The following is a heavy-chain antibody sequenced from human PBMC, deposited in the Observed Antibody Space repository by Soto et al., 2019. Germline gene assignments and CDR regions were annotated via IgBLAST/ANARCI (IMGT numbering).Heavy chain of an antibody. Sequence: EVQLVESGGGLVQPGGSLRLSCAASGFTFSSYEMNWVRQAPGKGLEWVSYISSSGSTIYYADSVKGRFTISRDNAKNSLYLQMNSLRAEDTAVYYCARDLVVYGGRDGYNSRDGMDVWGQGTTVTVSS. CDR3: ARDLVVYGGRDGYNSRDGMDV. V-gene: IGHV3-48*03. J-gene: IGHJ6*02. CDR1: GFTFSSYE. CDR2: ISSSGSTI. D-gene: IGHD2-21*01.